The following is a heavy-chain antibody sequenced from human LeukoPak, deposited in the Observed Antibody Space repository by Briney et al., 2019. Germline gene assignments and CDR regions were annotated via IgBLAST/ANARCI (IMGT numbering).Heavy chain of an antibody. CDR2: ISSSSSYI. CDR3: AIARPYYDSSV. J-gene: IGHJ4*02. V-gene: IGHV3-21*04. Sequence: GGSLRLSCAASGFTFSSYSMNWVRQAPGKGLEWVSSISSSSSYIYYADSVKGRFTISRDNSKNTLYLQMNSLRAEDTAVYYCAIARPYYDSSVWGQGTLVTVSS. CDR1: GFTFSSYS. D-gene: IGHD3-22*01.